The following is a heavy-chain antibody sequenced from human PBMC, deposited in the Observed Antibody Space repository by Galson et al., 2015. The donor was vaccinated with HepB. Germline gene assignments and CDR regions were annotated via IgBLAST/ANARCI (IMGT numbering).Heavy chain of an antibody. V-gene: IGHV1-69*06. CDR1: GGTFSSYA. D-gene: IGHD6-6*01. J-gene: IGHJ4*02. Sequence: SVKVSCKASGGTFSSYAINWVRQAPGQGLEWMGGIIPIFGTANYAQRFQGRVTITADKSTSTAYMELSSLRSEDTAVYYCARARQVYSSSSNFDYWGQGTLVTVSS. CDR2: IIPIFGTA. CDR3: ARARQVYSSSSNFDY.